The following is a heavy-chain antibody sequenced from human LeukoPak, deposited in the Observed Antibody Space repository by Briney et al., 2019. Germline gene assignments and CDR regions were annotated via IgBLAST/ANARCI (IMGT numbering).Heavy chain of an antibody. CDR3: ATYTVVPAGVDF. CDR2: IRYVGTNK. D-gene: IGHD4-11*01. J-gene: IGHJ4*02. V-gene: IGHV3-30*02. Sequence: PGGSLRLSCAASGFTFSSYGMHWARQAPGKGLAWVAFIRYVGTNKYHADCVKSRFTNSRDKSKNTLYLQISRLRAVDTAVYYWATYTVVPAGVDFWGQGTLVTVSS. CDR1: GFTFSSYG.